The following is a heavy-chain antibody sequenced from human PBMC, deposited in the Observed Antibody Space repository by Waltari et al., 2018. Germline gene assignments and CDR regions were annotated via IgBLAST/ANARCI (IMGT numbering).Heavy chain of an antibody. V-gene: IGHV3-21*01. CDR1: GFTFSSYS. CDR3: ARDPGSGWDKYYYYYGMDV. J-gene: IGHJ6*02. CDR2: ISSSSSYI. Sequence: EVQLVESGGGLIKPGGSLRLSCAASGFTFSSYSMNWVRQAPGKGLEWVSSISSSSSYIYYADSVKGRFTSSRDNAKNSLYLQMNSLRAEDTAVYYCARDPGSGWDKYYYYYGMDVWGQGTTVTVSS. D-gene: IGHD6-19*01.